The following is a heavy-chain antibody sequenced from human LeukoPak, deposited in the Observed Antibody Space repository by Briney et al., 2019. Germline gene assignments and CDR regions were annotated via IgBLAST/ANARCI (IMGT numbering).Heavy chain of an antibody. J-gene: IGHJ3*02. CDR2: INPNTGGT. CDR1: GYTFTYNY. Sequence: ASVKVSCKASGYTFTYNYIHWVRQAPGQGLEWMGRINPNTGGTNSAQNFQGRLTMTRGTSISTAYMELSRLRSDDTAMYYCARDRFDCSSTSCPYGDAFDIWGQGTMVTVSS. CDR3: ARDRFDCSSTSCPYGDAFDI. V-gene: IGHV1-2*06. D-gene: IGHD2-2*01.